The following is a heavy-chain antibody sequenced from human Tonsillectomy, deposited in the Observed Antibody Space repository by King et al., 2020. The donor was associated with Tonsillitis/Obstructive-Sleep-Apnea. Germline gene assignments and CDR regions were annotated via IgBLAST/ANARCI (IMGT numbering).Heavy chain of an antibody. CDR3: ARPIVVVPAEGDAFDI. D-gene: IGHD2-2*01. Sequence: QLVQSGAEVQKPGASVKVSCKASGYTFTSYYMHWVRQAPGQGLEWMGIINPSGGSTSYAQKFQGRVTMTRDTSTSTVYMELSSLRSEDTAVYYCARPIVVVPAEGDAFDIWGQGTMVTVSS. CDR1: GYTFTSYY. CDR2: INPSGGST. V-gene: IGHV1-46*01. J-gene: IGHJ3*02.